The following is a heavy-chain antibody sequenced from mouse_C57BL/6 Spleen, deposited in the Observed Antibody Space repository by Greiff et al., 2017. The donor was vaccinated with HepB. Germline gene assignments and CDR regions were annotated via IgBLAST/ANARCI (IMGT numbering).Heavy chain of an antibody. Sequence: EVQRVESGEGLVKPGGSLKLSCAASGFTFSSYAMSWVRQTPEKRLEWVAYISSGGDYIYYAATVKGRFTISRDNARNTLYLQMSSLKSEDTAMYYCTRIYYDYDWFAYWGQGTLVTVSA. CDR2: ISSGGDYI. CDR1: GFTFSSYA. CDR3: TRIYYDYDWFAY. V-gene: IGHV5-9-1*02. D-gene: IGHD2-4*01. J-gene: IGHJ3*01.